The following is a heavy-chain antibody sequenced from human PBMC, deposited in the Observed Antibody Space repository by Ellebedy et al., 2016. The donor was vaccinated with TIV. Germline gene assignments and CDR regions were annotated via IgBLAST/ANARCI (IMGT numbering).Heavy chain of an antibody. J-gene: IGHJ3*02. CDR3: VMDRSDMVHPFDI. V-gene: IGHV1-69*04. CDR1: GGTFSNYA. CDR2: IIPILGMT. Sequence: ASVKVSCKASGGTFSNYAVNWVRQAPGQGLESMGRIIPILGMTNYAQKFQGRVTATADKSTSTASMELSSLRSEDTAVYYCVMDRSDMVHPFDIWGQGTMVTVSS. D-gene: IGHD3-22*01.